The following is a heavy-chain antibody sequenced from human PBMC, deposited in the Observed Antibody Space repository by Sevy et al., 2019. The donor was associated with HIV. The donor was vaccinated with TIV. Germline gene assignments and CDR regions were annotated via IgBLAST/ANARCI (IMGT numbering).Heavy chain of an antibody. V-gene: IGHV4-34*01. CDR3: ARPCGSTSCSHAFDI. D-gene: IGHD2-2*01. Sequence: SETLSLTCAVYGGSFSGYYWSWIRQPPGKGLEWIGEINHSGSTNYIPPLKSRVTISVDTSKNQFSLNLSSVTAADTAVYYCARPCGSTSCSHAFDIWGQGTMVTVSS. CDR1: GGSFSGYY. J-gene: IGHJ3*02. CDR2: INHSGST.